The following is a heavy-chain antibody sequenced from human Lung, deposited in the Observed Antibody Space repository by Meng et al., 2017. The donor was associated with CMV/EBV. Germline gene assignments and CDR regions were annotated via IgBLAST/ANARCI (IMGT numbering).Heavy chain of an antibody. CDR1: GYSFSGYY. CDR3: AEAPIVGATRAWFYYDMDV. D-gene: IGHD1-26*01. V-gene: IGHV4-34*01. Sequence: SETLSLTCAVYGYSFSGYYWSWIRQPPGKRLEWMGEINHSGSTNYNPSLKSRVTIRVDTSKNQSFLKLISVTTADTAVYYCAEAPIVGATRAWFYYDMDVWGQGTTVXVSS. CDR2: INHSGST. J-gene: IGHJ6*02.